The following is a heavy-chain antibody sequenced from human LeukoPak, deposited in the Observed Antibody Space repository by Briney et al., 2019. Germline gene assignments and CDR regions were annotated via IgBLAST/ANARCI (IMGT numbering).Heavy chain of an antibody. J-gene: IGHJ4*02. D-gene: IGHD3-10*01. V-gene: IGHV3-30*02. CDR1: GFIFSSYA. CDR3: AKEYDSGGYGANFDY. CDR2: IWYDGSNK. Sequence: GGSLRLSCSASGFIFSSYAMHWVRQAPGKGLEWVAVIWYDGSNKYYADSVKGRFTISRDNSRNTMYLQMDSLRAEDTAVYYCAKEYDSGGYGANFDYWGQGTLVAVSS.